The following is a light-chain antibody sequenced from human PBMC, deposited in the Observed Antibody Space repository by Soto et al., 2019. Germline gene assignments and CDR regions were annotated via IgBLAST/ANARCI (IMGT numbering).Light chain of an antibody. V-gene: IGLV1-40*01. Sequence: QSVLTQPPSVSGAPGQRVTISCTGSSSNIGAGYDVHWYQQFPGTTPKFLIYSNNQRPSGVPDRFSGSKSGTSASLAISGLQSEDEADYYCAAWDDSLNGVVFGGGTKLTVL. CDR1: SSNIGAGYD. J-gene: IGLJ2*01. CDR3: AAWDDSLNGVV. CDR2: SNN.